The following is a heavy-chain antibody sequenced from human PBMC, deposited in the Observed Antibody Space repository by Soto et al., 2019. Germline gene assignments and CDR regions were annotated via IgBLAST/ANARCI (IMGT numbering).Heavy chain of an antibody. CDR1: GGSFSGYY. Sequence: PSETLSLTCAVYGGSFSGYYWSWIRQPPGKGLEWIGEINHSGSTNYNPSLKSRVTISVDTSKNQFSLKLSPVTAADTAVYYCARVRFDVWLTYYYYMDVWGKGTTVTVSS. D-gene: IGHD3-3*01. V-gene: IGHV4-34*01. CDR2: INHSGST. J-gene: IGHJ6*03. CDR3: ARVRFDVWLTYYYYMDV.